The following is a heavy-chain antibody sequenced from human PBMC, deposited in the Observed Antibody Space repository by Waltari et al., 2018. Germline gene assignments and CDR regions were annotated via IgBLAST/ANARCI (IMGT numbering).Heavy chain of an antibody. D-gene: IGHD4-17*01. CDR3: ARDDGNPFDY. V-gene: IGHV3-7*01. J-gene: IGHJ4*03. Sequence: EVQLVESGGGLVQPGGSLRLSCAASGFSFSTYWMSWVRQAPGKGLEWVANIKRDGSEKYYVDSVKCRFTISRDNAKNSLYLQMNSLRAEDTAVYYCARDDGNPFDYWGKGTTVTISS. CDR2: IKRDGSEK. CDR1: GFSFSTYW.